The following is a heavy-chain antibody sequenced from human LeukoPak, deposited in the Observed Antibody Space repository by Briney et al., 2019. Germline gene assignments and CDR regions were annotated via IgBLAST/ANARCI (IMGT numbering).Heavy chain of an antibody. CDR3: ARGALGTAMVGGWFDP. Sequence: ASVKVSCKASGYTFTSYDINWVRQATGQGLEWMGWMNPNSGNTGYAQKFQGRVTMTRNTSISTAYMELSSLRSEDTAVYYCARGALGTAMVGGWFDPWGQGTLVTVSS. CDR1: GYTFTSYD. CDR2: MNPNSGNT. J-gene: IGHJ5*02. D-gene: IGHD5-18*01. V-gene: IGHV1-8*01.